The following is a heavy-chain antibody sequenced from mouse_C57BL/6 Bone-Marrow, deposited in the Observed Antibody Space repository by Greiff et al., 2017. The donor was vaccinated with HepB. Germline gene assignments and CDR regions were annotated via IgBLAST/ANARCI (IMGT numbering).Heavy chain of an antibody. J-gene: IGHJ3*01. CDR3: ARRYYCSSLAWFDY. CDR2: INHGSGGT. Sequence: VQLQQSGAELVRPGTSVKVSCKASGYAFTNYLIEWVRQSPGQGREWIGVINHGSGGTNYHEKFKGQATLTADKSTSTGYMQLSSLTSEDSAIYFCARRYYCSSLAWFDYWGQGTLVTVSA. CDR1: GYAFTNYL. V-gene: IGHV1-54*01. D-gene: IGHD1-1*01.